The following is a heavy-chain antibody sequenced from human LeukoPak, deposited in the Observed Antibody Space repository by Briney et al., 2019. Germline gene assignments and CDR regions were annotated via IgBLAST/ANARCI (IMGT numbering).Heavy chain of an antibody. V-gene: IGHV2-70*13. J-gene: IGHJ4*02. CDR3: TRTYSGSYPVHY. D-gene: IGHD1-26*01. CDR2: IDWDADT. Sequence: SGPTLVNPTQTLTLTCTFSGFSLSTSGMCVSWIRQPPGKALEWLALIDWDADTYYSTSLRTRLTISKDTSKNQVVLTMTNMDPVDTATYYCTRTYSGSYPVHYWGQGTLVTVSS. CDR1: GFSLSTSGMC.